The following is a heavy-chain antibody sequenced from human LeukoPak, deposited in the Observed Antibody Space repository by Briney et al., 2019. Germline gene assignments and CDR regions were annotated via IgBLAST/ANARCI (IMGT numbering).Heavy chain of an antibody. V-gene: IGHV3-23*01. CDR2: ISGSGGST. J-gene: IGHJ6*03. CDR1: GFTFSSYS. CDR3: AKQLGDYYYYYMDV. D-gene: IGHD6-13*01. Sequence: GGSLRLSCAASGFTFSSYSMNWVRQAPGKGLEWVSAISGSGGSTYYADSVKGRFIISRDDSKNTLYLQMNSLRAEDTAVYYCAKQLGDYYYYYMDVWGKGTTVTVSS.